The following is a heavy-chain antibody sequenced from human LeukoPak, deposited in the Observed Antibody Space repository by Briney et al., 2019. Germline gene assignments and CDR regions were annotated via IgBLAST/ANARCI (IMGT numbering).Heavy chain of an antibody. CDR2: ISDSGGRT. D-gene: IGHD3-9*01. Sequence: GGSLRLSCAASGFTFSNHDMSWVRQAPGKGLEWVSSISDSGGRTWHANSVKGRFTTSRDNSKNTFYLQMNSLRAEDTAVYFCARGGGGNSDFLTTYTGASLSFDYWGQGALVTVSS. J-gene: IGHJ4*02. V-gene: IGHV3-23*01. CDR1: GFTFSNHD. CDR3: ARGGGGNSDFLTTYTGASLSFDY.